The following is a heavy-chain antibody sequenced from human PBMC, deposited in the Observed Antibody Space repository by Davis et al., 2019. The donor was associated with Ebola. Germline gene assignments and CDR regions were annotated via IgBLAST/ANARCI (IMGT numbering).Heavy chain of an antibody. CDR1: GGSFSDYF. D-gene: IGHD2/OR15-2a*01. CDR2: ISHGGVS. J-gene: IGHJ5*02. Sequence: GSLRLSCAVYGGSFSDYFWSWIRQSPGKGLEWIGKISHGGVSDLAPSLRSRVTISVDTSKNQFSLKMSSVTAADTAVYYCAMTTKTSISASGLGYTYFDPWSQGSLVTVSS. V-gene: IGHV4-34*01. CDR3: AMTTKTSISASGLGYTYFDP.